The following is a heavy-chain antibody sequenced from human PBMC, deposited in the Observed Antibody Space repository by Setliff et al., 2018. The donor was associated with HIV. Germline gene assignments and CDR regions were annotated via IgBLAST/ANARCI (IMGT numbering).Heavy chain of an antibody. CDR1: GFIFSSHS. D-gene: IGHD2-21*01. CDR2: ISSGASHI. V-gene: IGHV3-21*06. Sequence: GESLKISCAASGFIFSSHSMNWVRQAPGKGLEWVSSISSGASHIYYADSIKGRFTISRDNAKSTVYLQMNSLRAEDTALYYCAKGAGWCVDYWGQGTLVTVSS. CDR3: AKGAGWCVDY. J-gene: IGHJ4*02.